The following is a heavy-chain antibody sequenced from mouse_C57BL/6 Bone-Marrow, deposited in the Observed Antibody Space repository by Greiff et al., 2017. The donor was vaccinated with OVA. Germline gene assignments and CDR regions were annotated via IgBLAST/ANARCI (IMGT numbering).Heavy chain of an antibody. CDR2: IDPSDSYT. V-gene: IGHV1-69*01. CDR3: AREGLKYYFDY. D-gene: IGHD1-3*01. J-gene: IGHJ2*01. CDR1: GYTFTSYW. Sequence: QVQLQQPGAELVMPGASVKLSCKASGYTFTSYWMHWVKQRPGQGLEWIGEIDPSDSYTNYNQKFKGKSTLTVDKSSSTAYMQLSSLTSEDSAVYYWAREGLKYYFDYWGQGTTLTVSS.